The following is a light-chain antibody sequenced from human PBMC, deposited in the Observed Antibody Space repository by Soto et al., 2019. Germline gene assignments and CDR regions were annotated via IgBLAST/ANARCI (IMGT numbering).Light chain of an antibody. J-gene: IGLJ1*01. CDR3: GSYAGGSRV. CDR1: SSYVGAYKL. Sequence: QSVLTQPASVSGSPGQSITISCTGTSSYVGAYKLVSWYQQHPGKAPKLIIYEVGERPSGASNRFSGSKSGNTASLTISGLQAEDEAYYYCGSYAGGSRVFGTGTKVTVL. V-gene: IGLV2-23*02. CDR2: EVG.